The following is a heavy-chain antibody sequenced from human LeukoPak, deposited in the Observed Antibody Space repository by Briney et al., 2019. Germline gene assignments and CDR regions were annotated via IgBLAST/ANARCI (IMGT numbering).Heavy chain of an antibody. V-gene: IGHV4-38-2*02. CDR1: GYSINDGYY. CDR2: VYSGTT. J-gene: IGHJ2*01. CDR3: VRDEADFGNRQWYFDL. D-gene: IGHD3-3*01. Sequence: SETLSLTCAVSGYSINDGYYWGWLRQPPGEGLEWIGRVYSGTTYYNPPLQSRVGISADMSRNQFSLRLNSMTAADTAVYYCVRDEADFGNRQWYFDLWGRGTLVIVSS.